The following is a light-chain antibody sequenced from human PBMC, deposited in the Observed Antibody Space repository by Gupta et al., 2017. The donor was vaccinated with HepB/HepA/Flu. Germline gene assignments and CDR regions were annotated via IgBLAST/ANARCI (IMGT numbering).Light chain of an antibody. CDR2: GAS. V-gene: IGKV3-20*01. Sequence: EIVLTQSPGTLSLSPGKRATLSCRASQSISSSYLAWYQQKRGQAPRLLIYGASNRATGIPDRFSGSGSGTNFTLTITTLEPEDFAVYSCQQYGGSPWTFGQWTQVEIK. CDR3: QQYGGSPWT. J-gene: IGKJ1*01. CDR1: QSISSSY.